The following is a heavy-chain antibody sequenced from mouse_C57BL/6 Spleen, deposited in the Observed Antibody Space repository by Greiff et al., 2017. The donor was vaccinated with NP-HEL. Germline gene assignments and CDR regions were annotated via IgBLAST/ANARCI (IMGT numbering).Heavy chain of an antibody. CDR3: ARGLTTVVASPFDD. D-gene: IGHD1-1*01. CDR2: IYPGDGDT. J-gene: IGHJ2*01. CDR1: GYAFSSYW. Sequence: QVQLQQSGAELVKPGASVKISCKASGYAFSSYWMNWVKQRPGKGLEWIGQIYPGDGDTNYNGKFKGKATLTADKSSSTAYMQLSSLTSEDSAVYFCARGLTTVVASPFDDWGKGTTLSVSS. V-gene: IGHV1-80*01.